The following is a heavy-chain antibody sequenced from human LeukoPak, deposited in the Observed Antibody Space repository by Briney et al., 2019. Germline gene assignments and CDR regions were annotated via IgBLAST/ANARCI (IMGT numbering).Heavy chain of an antibody. CDR1: GFTFSCYA. J-gene: IGHJ4*02. V-gene: IGHV3-23*01. CDR3: AKVRIRGDPYDDC. D-gene: IGHD3-10*01. CDR2: ISGSGVT. Sequence: GGSLRLSCAASGFTFSCYAMTWVRQAPGKGLEWVSTISGSGVTYYVDSVKGRFTVSRDNSKSTLYLQMNSLRAEDTAVYYCAKVRIRGDPYDDCWGQGTLVTVSS.